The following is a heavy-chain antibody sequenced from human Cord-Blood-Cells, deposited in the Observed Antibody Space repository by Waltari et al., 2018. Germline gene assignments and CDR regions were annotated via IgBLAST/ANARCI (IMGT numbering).Heavy chain of an antibody. CDR3: ARPNWNDYYYYGMDV. D-gene: IGHD1-20*01. CDR2: IYPGDSNT. Sequence: DVQLVQSGAEVKQPGEPLKISCKGSGSRFTIHWIRWVRPPPGKGLEWMGIIYPGDSNTSYSPSFQGQVTISADKSISTAYLQWSSLKASDTAMYYCARPNWNDYYYYGMDVWGQGTTVTVSS. V-gene: IGHV5-51*01. J-gene: IGHJ6*02. CDR1: GSRFTIHW.